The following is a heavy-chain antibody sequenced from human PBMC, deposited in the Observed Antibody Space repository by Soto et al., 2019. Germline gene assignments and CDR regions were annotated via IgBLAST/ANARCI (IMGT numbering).Heavy chain of an antibody. J-gene: IGHJ3*02. CDR1: GYTFTSYA. Sequence: ASVKVSCKASGYTFTSYAMHWVRQAPGQRLEWMGWINAGNGNTKYSQKFQGRVTITRDTSASTAYLELSSLRSEDTAVYYCARRVGRTGVFDIWGQGTMVTVSS. CDR3: ARRVGRTGVFDI. CDR2: INAGNGNT. V-gene: IGHV1-3*01. D-gene: IGHD1-26*01.